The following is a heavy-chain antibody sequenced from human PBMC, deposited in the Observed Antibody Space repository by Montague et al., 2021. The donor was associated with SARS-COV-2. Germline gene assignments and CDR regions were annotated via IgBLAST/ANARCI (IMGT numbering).Heavy chain of an antibody. CDR3: ACKGISRGGLDP. J-gene: IGHJ5*02. D-gene: IGHD3-10*01. CDR2: VHHTGNA. CDR1: GGSLSTPHY. V-gene: IGHV4-4*02. Sequence: SETLSLTCAVFGGSLSTPHYWSWVRQPPGKGLEWIGEVHHTGNANYNPSFNGRATISVDKSKNQFSLTLTSVTAADTAVYYCACKGISRGGLDPWGQGTLVTVSS.